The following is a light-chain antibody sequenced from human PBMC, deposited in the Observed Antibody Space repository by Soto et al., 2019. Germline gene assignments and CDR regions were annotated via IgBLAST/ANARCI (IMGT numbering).Light chain of an antibody. CDR3: CSYAGSYTFV. Sequence: QSAXTQPRSVSXXPGQSVTISCTGTSSDVGGYNYVSRYQQHPGKAPKLMIYDVSKRPSGVPDRFSGSKSGNTASLTISGLQAEDEADYYCCSYAGSYTFVFGTGTKVTVL. V-gene: IGLV2-11*01. CDR2: DVS. CDR1: SSDVGGYNY. J-gene: IGLJ1*01.